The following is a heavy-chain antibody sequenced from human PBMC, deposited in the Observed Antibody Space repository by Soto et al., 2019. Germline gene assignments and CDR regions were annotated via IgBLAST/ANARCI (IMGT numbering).Heavy chain of an antibody. Sequence: QVQLVQSGAAVKKPGASVKVSCKASGYTFTSYAMHWVRQAPGQRLEWMGWINAGNGNTKYSQKFQGRVTITRDTSASTAYMELSSLRSEDTAVYYCARIIVVVTALDYWGQGTLVTVSS. V-gene: IGHV1-3*01. CDR1: GYTFTSYA. CDR2: INAGNGNT. J-gene: IGHJ4*02. CDR3: ARIIVVVTALDY. D-gene: IGHD2-21*02.